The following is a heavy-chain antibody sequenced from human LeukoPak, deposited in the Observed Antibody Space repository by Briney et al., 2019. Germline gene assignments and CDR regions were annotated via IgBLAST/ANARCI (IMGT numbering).Heavy chain of an antibody. D-gene: IGHD3-22*01. J-gene: IGHJ4*02. V-gene: IGHV1-2*02. Sequence: ASVKVSCKASGYTFTGYYMHWVRQAPGQGLEWMGWINPNSGGTNYAQKFQGRVTMTRDTSISTAYMELSRLRSDDTAVSYCARDIAAYYYDSSGPFDYWGQGTLVTVSS. CDR3: ARDIAAYYYDSSGPFDY. CDR1: GYTFTGYY. CDR2: INPNSGGT.